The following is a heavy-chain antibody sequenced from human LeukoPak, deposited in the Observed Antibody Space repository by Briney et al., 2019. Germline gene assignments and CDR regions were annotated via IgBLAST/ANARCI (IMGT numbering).Heavy chain of an antibody. CDR2: IIPILGIA. J-gene: IGHJ4*02. Sequence: SVKVSCKASGGTFSSYAISWVRQAPGQGLEWMGRIIPILGIANYAQKFQGRVTITADKSTSTAYMELSSLRSEDTAVYYCARGGYSYGYDYWGQGTLVTVSS. V-gene: IGHV1-69*04. D-gene: IGHD5-18*01. CDR3: ARGGYSYGYDY. CDR1: GGTFSSYA.